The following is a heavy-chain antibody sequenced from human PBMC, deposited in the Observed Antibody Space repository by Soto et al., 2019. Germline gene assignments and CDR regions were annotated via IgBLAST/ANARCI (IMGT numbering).Heavy chain of an antibody. CDR3: AKDSDSGGFDY. V-gene: IGHV3-30*18. Sequence: QVQLVESGGGVVQPGTSLRVSCAASRFTFSSSGMHWVRQAPGKGLEWVTVISYDGINRYYADSVKGRFTISRDNSKNTLYLQMNSLRAEDTAVYYCAKDSDSGGFDYWGQGTLVTVSS. CDR1: RFTFSSSG. CDR2: ISYDGINR. J-gene: IGHJ4*02. D-gene: IGHD2-15*01.